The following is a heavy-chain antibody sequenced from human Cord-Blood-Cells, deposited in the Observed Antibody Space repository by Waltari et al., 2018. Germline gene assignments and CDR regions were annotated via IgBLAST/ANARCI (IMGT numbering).Heavy chain of an antibody. Sequence: QVQLQESRPGLVKPSETLSLTCTVSGGSISSYYWSWIRQPPGKGLEWIGYIYYSGSTNYNPSLKSRVTISVDTSKNQFSLKLSSVTAADTAVYYCARSPQPYSSSWYFDYWGQGTLVTVSS. CDR1: GGSISSYY. CDR3: ARSPQPYSSSWYFDY. D-gene: IGHD6-13*01. J-gene: IGHJ4*02. CDR2: IYYSGST. V-gene: IGHV4-59*01.